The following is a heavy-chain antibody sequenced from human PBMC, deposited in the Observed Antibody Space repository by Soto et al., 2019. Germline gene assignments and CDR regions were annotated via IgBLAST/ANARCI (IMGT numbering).Heavy chain of an antibody. V-gene: IGHV3-48*01. CDR3: ARDTNVLKKYNWNDSPDY. CDR2: ISSSSSTI. CDR1: GFTFSSYS. J-gene: IGHJ4*02. D-gene: IGHD1-1*01. Sequence: GGSLRLSCAASGFTFSSYSMNWVRQAPGKGLEWVSYISSSSSTIYYADSVKGRFTISRDNAKNSLYLQMNSLRAEDTAVYYCARDTNVLKKYNWNDSPDYWGQGTLVTVSS.